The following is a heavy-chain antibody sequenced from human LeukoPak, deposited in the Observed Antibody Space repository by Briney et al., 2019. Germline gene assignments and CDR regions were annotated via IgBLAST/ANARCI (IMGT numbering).Heavy chain of an antibody. D-gene: IGHD3/OR15-3a*01. J-gene: IGHJ4*02. Sequence: RHGESLKISCKGSGYSFATYWIGWVRQMPGEGLEWMGIIYPGDSDTRSSPSLQGQVTISADKSISTAYLQWSSLKASDTAIYYCARHSRVGSTWTHFDYWGRGTLVTVSS. CDR2: IYPGDSDT. V-gene: IGHV5-51*01. CDR3: ARHSRVGSTWTHFDY. CDR1: GYSFATYW.